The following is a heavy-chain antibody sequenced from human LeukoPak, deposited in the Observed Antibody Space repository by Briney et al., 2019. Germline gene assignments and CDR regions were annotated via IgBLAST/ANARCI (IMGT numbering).Heavy chain of an antibody. CDR1: GFTFSSYG. V-gene: IGHV3-30*18. CDR3: AKSPTRTTVMDFDY. D-gene: IGHD4-17*01. Sequence: GGSLRLSCAASGFTFSSYGMHWVRQAPGKGLEWVAVISYDGSNKYYADSVKGRFTISRDNSKNTLYLQMNSLRAEDTAVYYCAKSPTRTTVMDFDYWGQGTLVTVSS. CDR2: ISYDGSNK. J-gene: IGHJ4*02.